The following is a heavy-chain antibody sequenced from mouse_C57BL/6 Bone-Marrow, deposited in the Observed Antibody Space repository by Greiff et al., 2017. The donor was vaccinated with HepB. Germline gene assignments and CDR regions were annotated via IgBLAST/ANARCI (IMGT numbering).Heavy chain of an antibody. J-gene: IGHJ1*03. CDR3: ARRVPWYFDV. CDR2: ISSGSSTI. CDR1: GFTFSDYG. V-gene: IGHV5-17*01. Sequence: EVQLVESGGGLVKPGGSLKLSCAASGFTFSDYGMHWVRQAPEKGLEWVAYISSGSSTIYYADTVKGRFTISRDNAKNTLFLRMTSLRSEDTAMYYCARRVPWYFDVWGTGTTVTVSS.